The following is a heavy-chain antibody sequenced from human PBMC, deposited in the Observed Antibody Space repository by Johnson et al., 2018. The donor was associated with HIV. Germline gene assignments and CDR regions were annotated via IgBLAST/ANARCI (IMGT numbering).Heavy chain of an antibody. D-gene: IGHD6-19*01. CDR2: ISYDGSNK. CDR1: GFTFSSYA. V-gene: IGHV3-30-3*01. Sequence: VQVVESGGGVVQPGRSLRLSCAASGFTFSSYAMHWVRQAPGKGLEWVAVISYDGSNKYYADSVKGRFTLARHNSTNTLYLQTNSRRVEDTAVYYCARDREHGLAWGWALDIWGQGTMVTVSS. J-gene: IGHJ3*02. CDR3: ARDREHGLAWGWALDI.